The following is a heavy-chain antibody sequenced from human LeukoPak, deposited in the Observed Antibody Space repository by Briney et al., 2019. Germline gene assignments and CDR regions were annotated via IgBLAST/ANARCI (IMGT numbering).Heavy chain of an antibody. CDR2: VSTYNGNT. CDR1: GYTFTSYG. J-gene: IGHJ4*02. D-gene: IGHD5-12*01. V-gene: IGHV1-18*01. CDR3: ARVLNRIGYEYDY. Sequence: ASVKVSCKASGYTFTSYGISWVRQAPGQGLEWMGWVSTYNGNTNYAQKFQGTVTMTRDTSTSTAYMEMRSLRSDDTAVYYCARVLNRIGYEYDYWGQGTLVTVSS.